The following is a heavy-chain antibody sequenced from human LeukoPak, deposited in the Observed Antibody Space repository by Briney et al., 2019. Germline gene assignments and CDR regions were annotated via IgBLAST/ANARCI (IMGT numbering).Heavy chain of an antibody. Sequence: SETLSLTCTVSGGSISSSSYYWGWIRQPPGKGLEWIGSIYYSGSTYYNPSLKSRVTISVDTSKNQFSLKLSSVTAADTAVYYCARDRIYLYEPHYMDVWGKGTTVTVSS. J-gene: IGHJ6*03. D-gene: IGHD3-10*01. CDR3: ARDRIYLYEPHYMDV. CDR2: IYYSGST. CDR1: GGSISSSSYY. V-gene: IGHV4-39*07.